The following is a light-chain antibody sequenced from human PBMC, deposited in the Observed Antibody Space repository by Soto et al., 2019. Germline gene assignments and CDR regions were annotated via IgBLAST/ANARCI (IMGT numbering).Light chain of an antibody. CDR3: SSFAGSNNFPYV. CDR2: EIN. J-gene: IGLJ1*01. V-gene: IGLV2-8*01. Sequence: QSALTQPPSASGSPGQSVTISCTGTSSDVGAYDYVSWYQQHPGKAPKLMIYEINKRPSGVPDRFSGSKSGNTASLTVSGLQAEDEADYYCSSFAGSNNFPYVFGNGTKVTVL. CDR1: SSDVGAYDY.